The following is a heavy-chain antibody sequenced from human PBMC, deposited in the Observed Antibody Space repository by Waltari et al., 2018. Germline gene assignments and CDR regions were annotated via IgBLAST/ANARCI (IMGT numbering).Heavy chain of an antibody. CDR3: ARGGVVVAATTRHAFDI. V-gene: IGHV1-69*05. CDR2: IIPIFCIA. D-gene: IGHD2-15*01. Sequence: QVQLVQSGAEVKKPGSSVKVSCKASGGTFSSYAISWVRQAPGQGLEWMGGIIPIFCIANYAQKFQGRVTIPTDESTSTAYMELSSLRSEDTAVYYCARGGVVVAATTRHAFDIWGQGTMVTVSS. J-gene: IGHJ3*02. CDR1: GGTFSSYA.